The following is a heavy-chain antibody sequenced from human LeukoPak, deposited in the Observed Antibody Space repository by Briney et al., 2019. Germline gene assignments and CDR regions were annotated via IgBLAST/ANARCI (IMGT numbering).Heavy chain of an antibody. D-gene: IGHD4-17*01. CDR2: ISGSGGST. CDR1: GFTFSSYA. CDR3: AINDYGDYVSAFDI. J-gene: IGHJ3*02. Sequence: GGSLRLPCAASGFTFSSYAMSWVRQAPGKGLEWVSAISGSGGSTYYADSVKGRFTISRDNSKNTLYLQMNSLRAEDTAVYYCAINDYGDYVSAFDIWGQGTMVTVSS. V-gene: IGHV3-23*01.